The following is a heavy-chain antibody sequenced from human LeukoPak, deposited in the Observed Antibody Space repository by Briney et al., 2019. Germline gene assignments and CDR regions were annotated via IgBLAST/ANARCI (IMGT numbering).Heavy chain of an antibody. Sequence: GGSLRLSCEASGFSFSTSGAHWVRQAPGKGLEWVSVIYSGGSTYYADSVKGRFTISRHNSKNTLYLQMNSLRAEDTAVYYCARVAPPRRGMDVWGQGTTVTVSS. CDR2: IYSGGST. CDR1: GFSFSTSG. V-gene: IGHV3-53*04. J-gene: IGHJ6*02. CDR3: ARVAPPRRGMDV.